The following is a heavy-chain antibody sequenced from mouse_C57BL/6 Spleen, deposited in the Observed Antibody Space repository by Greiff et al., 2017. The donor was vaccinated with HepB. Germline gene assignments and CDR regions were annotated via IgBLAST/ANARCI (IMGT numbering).Heavy chain of an antibody. V-gene: IGHV7-1*01. CDR2: SRNKANDYTT. J-gene: IGHJ1*03. CDR3: ARDAARYWYFDV. CDR1: GFTFSDFY. Sequence: EVKLVESGGGLVQSGRSLRLSCAPSGFTFSDFYMEWVRQAPGKGLEWIAASRNKANDYTTEYSASVKGRFIVSRDTSQSILYLQMNALRAEDTAIYYCARDAARYWYFDVWGTGTTVTVSS.